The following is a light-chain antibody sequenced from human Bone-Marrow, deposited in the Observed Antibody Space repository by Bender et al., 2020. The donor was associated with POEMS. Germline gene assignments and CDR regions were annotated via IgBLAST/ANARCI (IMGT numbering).Light chain of an antibody. Sequence: QSVLTQPPSASGTPGQRVTISCSGGSSNIGAHAVNWYQQHPGKAPKLIIYEGTERPSGVSNRFSASKSGNTAFLTISGLQAEDEAEYFCCSYSGTGTSLVFGGGTDLSVL. CDR1: SSNIGAHA. CDR2: EGT. V-gene: IGLV2-23*01. CDR3: CSYSGTGTSLV. J-gene: IGLJ2*01.